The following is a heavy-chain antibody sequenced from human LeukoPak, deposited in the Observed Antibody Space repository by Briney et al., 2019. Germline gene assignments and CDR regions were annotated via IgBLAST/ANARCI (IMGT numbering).Heavy chain of an antibody. D-gene: IGHD4-23*01. CDR3: TTDLGWGI. Sequence: GGSLRLSCVDSGLIYSEGWMIWVRQGPGKGLEWVGRIKSKKDGGATEYAAPVKGRFTISRDDSKSTVYLQMNSLENEDTAVYFCTTDLGWGIWGQGTMVTVSS. V-gene: IGHV3-15*01. CDR1: GLIYSEGW. CDR2: IKSKKDGGAT. J-gene: IGHJ3*02.